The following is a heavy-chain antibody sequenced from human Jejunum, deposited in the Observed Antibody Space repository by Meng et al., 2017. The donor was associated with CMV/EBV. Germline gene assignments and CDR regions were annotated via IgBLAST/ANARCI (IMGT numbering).Heavy chain of an antibody. CDR1: GGSRTRCS. V-gene: IGHV4-59*01. CDR3: ATTLYPIPFLNYFDP. J-gene: IGHJ5*02. Sequence: SGGSRTRCSRSWIRQPPGKGLEWIGYLYYSETAYYSPSLRSRVTISVDTTKNQFSLRLNSVTAADTAVYFCATTLYPIPFLNYFDPWGQGTLVTVSS. D-gene: IGHD3-16*01. CDR2: LYYSETA.